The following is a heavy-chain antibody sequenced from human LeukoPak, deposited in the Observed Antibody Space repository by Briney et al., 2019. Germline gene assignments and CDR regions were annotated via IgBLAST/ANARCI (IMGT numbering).Heavy chain of an antibody. CDR2: ISWNSGSI. V-gene: IGHV3-9*01. CDR3: AKDSSYSSDGGGWFDP. J-gene: IGHJ5*02. CDR1: GFTFSSYA. Sequence: PGRSLRLSCAASGFTFSSYAMHWVRQAPGKGLEWVSGISWNSGSIGYADSVKGRFTISRDNAKNSLYLQMNSLRAEDTALYYCAKDSSYSSDGGGWFDPWGQGTLVTVSS. D-gene: IGHD6-19*01.